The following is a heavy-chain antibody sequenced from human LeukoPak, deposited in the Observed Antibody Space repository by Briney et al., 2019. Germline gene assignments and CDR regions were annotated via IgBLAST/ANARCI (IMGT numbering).Heavy chain of an antibody. Sequence: GGSLRLSCAASGFTFSDYGMHWVRQAPGKGLEWVSIIYSGGSTYYSDSVKGRFTISRDNSKNTLYLQMNSMRAEDTAVYYCASGQYSSGWYYFDYWGQGTLVTVSS. CDR2: IYSGGST. D-gene: IGHD6-19*01. CDR1: GFTFSDYG. V-gene: IGHV3-NL1*01. CDR3: ASGQYSSGWYYFDY. J-gene: IGHJ4*02.